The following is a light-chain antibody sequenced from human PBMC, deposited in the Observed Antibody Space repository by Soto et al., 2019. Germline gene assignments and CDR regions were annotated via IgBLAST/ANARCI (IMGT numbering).Light chain of an antibody. Sequence: DIQMTQSPSTLSASVGDRVTITCRASQSISTWLAWYQQKPGKAPKLLIYKASSSESGVPSRFSGSGSGTEFTLTISSLQPDDFATDYCQQYNTYPLTFGGGTTVEIK. CDR3: QQYNTYPLT. CDR1: QSISTW. J-gene: IGKJ4*01. CDR2: KAS. V-gene: IGKV1-5*03.